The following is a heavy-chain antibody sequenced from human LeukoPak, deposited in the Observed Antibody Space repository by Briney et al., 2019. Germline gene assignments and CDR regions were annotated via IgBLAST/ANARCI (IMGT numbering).Heavy chain of an antibody. Sequence: PSETLSLTCTVSGGSISSITYYWGWIRQPPGKGLDWIANIYYTGSTYYSPSLKSRVTISVDTSKNQFSLKLSSVTAADTAVYYCARVAVAGQHFFDYWGQGTLVTVSS. J-gene: IGHJ4*02. D-gene: IGHD6-19*01. CDR3: ARVAVAGQHFFDY. CDR2: IYYTGST. V-gene: IGHV4-39*07. CDR1: GGSISSITYY.